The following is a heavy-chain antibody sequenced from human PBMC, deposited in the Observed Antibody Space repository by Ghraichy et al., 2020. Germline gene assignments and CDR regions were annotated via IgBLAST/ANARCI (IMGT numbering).Heavy chain of an antibody. D-gene: IGHD6-19*01. V-gene: IGHV1-18*01. J-gene: IGHJ4*02. CDR3: ARDPAQKLNSGWYDNFDY. Sequence: ASVKVSCKALGYIFNNYGISWVRQGPGQGLEWMGWSSGDNTDTNYAQNFQGRVTMTTDTSTNTAYMELTSLTFDDTAVYYCARDPAQKLNSGWYDNFDYWGQGTLVTVSS. CDR1: GYIFNNYG. CDR2: SSGDNTDT.